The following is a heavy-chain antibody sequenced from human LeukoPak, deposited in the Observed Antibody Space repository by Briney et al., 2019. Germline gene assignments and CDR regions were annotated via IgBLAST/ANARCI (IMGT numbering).Heavy chain of an antibody. CDR1: GFTFSSYS. Sequence: GGSLRLSCAASGFTFSSYSMTWVRQSPGKGLEWVSSISRNSGYIYYADSVKGRFTISRDNAKNSLYLQMNSLRAEDTAVYYCASTLYCSSTSCYEDAFDIWGQGTMVTVSS. J-gene: IGHJ3*02. CDR3: ASTLYCSSTSCYEDAFDI. V-gene: IGHV3-21*01. D-gene: IGHD2-2*01. CDR2: ISRNSGYI.